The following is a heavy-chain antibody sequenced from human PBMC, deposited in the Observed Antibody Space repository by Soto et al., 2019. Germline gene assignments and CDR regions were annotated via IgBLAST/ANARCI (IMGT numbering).Heavy chain of an antibody. J-gene: IGHJ6*02. D-gene: IGHD2-2*01. Sequence: PSETLSLTCTVSGGSISSGGYYWSWIRQHPGKGLEWIGYIYYSGSTYYNPSLKSRVTISLDTSNNQFSLRLSSVTAADTAVYYCARTFCTTTSCQAHGMDVWGQGTTVTVSS. CDR3: ARTFCTTTSCQAHGMDV. CDR2: IYYSGST. CDR1: GGSISSGGYY. V-gene: IGHV4-31*03.